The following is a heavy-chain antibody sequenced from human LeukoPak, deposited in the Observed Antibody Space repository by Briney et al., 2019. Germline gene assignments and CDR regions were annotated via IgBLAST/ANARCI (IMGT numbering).Heavy chain of an antibody. Sequence: SQTLSLTCTVSGASISRGGYYWSWIRQHPGKGLEWIGYIYYSGSTYYNRSLKSRVTISVDTSKNQFSLKLSSVTAADTAVYYCARSNSGEFDYWGQGTLVTVSS. CDR3: ARSNSGEFDY. CDR1: GASISRGGYY. V-gene: IGHV4-31*03. J-gene: IGHJ4*02. CDR2: IYYSGST. D-gene: IGHD1-14*01.